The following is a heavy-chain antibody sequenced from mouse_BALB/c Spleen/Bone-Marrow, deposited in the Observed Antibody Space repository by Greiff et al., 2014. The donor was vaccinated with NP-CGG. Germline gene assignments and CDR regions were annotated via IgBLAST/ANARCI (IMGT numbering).Heavy chain of an antibody. CDR3: ASLYYRYDRVDY. D-gene: IGHD2-14*01. Sequence: EVQRVESGGDLVKPGGSLKLSCAASGFTFSSYGMSWVRQTPDKRLEWVATISSGGSYTYYPDSVKGRFTIPRDNAKNTLYLQMSSLKSEDTAMYYCASLYYRYDRVDYWGQGTSVTVSS. CDR2: ISSGGSYT. CDR1: GFTFSSYG. V-gene: IGHV5-6*01. J-gene: IGHJ4*01.